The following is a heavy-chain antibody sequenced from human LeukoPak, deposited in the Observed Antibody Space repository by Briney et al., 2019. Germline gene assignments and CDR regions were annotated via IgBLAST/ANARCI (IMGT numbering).Heavy chain of an antibody. CDR2: ISSSSSTL. Sequence: GGSLRLSCAASGFTFSSYSMSWVRQAPGKGLEWVAYISSSSSTLHYADPVKGRFTISRDNVKNSLYLQMNSLRGEDTAVYYCASGVGTTGTGYWGQGTRVTVSS. J-gene: IGHJ4*02. V-gene: IGHV3-48*01. D-gene: IGHD1-1*01. CDR1: GFTFSSYS. CDR3: ASGVGTTGTGY.